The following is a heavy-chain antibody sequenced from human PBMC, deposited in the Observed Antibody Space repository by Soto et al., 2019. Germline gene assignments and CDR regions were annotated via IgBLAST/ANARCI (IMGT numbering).Heavy chain of an antibody. CDR2: IHNSGST. V-gene: IGHV4-30-4*01. Sequence: QQQLQESGPGLVKPSQTMSLTCTVSGGSMNSHDYYWSWIRQPPGKGLEWIGYIHNSGSTYYNPSLESGLTISSDMSKNQFSLSLNSVSAADTAMYFCARGEVRGAFDSWGQGTKVTVSS. CDR1: GGSMNSHDYY. CDR3: ARGEVRGAFDS. D-gene: IGHD3-10*01. J-gene: IGHJ3*02.